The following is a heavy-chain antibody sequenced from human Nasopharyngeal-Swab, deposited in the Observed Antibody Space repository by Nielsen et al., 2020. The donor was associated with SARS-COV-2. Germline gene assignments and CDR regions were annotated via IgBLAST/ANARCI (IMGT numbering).Heavy chain of an antibody. J-gene: IGHJ3*02. CDR3: ARGRQWAAAGDDALDI. CDR1: GFTLSTYT. Sequence: GESLKISCAASGFTLSTYTFNWVRQAPGKGLEWVSFIAGSGSTVYRDSVKGRFTVSRDNARNLVYLQMNSLRDEDTAVYYCARGRQWAAAGDDALDIWGQGTMVTVSS. V-gene: IGHV3-48*02. CDR2: IAGSGSTV. D-gene: IGHD6-13*01.